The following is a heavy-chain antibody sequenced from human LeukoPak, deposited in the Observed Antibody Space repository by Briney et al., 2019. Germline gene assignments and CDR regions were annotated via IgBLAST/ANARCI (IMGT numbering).Heavy chain of an antibody. J-gene: IGHJ4*02. D-gene: IGHD3-9*01. CDR2: INSSGGSA. CDR3: ATPLDPEFRFLLVRYLPGY. V-gene: IGHV3-23*01. Sequence: GCLTLSCVDSGLTLIRYAISWVRQPAGRGGDWVSGINSSGGSAYNVGSVHGRSTISRDNSKNTLYLQMNSLRAEDTAVYYCATPLDPEFRFLLVRYLPGYWGQGTLVTVSS. CDR1: GLTLIRYA.